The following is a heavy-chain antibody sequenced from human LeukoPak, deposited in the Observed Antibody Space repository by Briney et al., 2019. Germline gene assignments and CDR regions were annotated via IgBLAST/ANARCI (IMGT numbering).Heavy chain of an antibody. Sequence: ASVKVSCKASGYTFSSYGISWVRQAPGQGLEWMGWISAYNGNTNYAQKFRGRVTMTTDTSTSTAYMELRSLRSEDTAVYYCATLVVTDDAFDIWGQGTMVTVSS. V-gene: IGHV1-18*01. CDR1: GYTFSSYG. CDR2: ISAYNGNT. J-gene: IGHJ3*02. CDR3: ATLVVTDDAFDI. D-gene: IGHD3-22*01.